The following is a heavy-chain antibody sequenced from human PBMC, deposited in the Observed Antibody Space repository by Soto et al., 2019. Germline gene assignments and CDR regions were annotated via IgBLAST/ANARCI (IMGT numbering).Heavy chain of an antibody. J-gene: IGHJ3*02. Sequence: PSETLSLTCTVSGDSISKYYSSWIRQPPGMGLEWIGYIYYSGSTYYSPSLKSRVTISIDTSNNQVSLKLSSVTAADTAVYYCARDVLVTAIRPGAFDIWGQGTMVTVSS. CDR2: IYYSGST. CDR3: ARDVLVTAIRPGAFDI. CDR1: GDSISKYY. D-gene: IGHD2-21*02. V-gene: IGHV4-59*12.